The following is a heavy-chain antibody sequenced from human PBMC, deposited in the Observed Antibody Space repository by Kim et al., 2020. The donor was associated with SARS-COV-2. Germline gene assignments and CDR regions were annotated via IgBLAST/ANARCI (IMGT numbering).Heavy chain of an antibody. CDR1: GGSISSYY. D-gene: IGHD3-3*01. CDR3: ARDRFGNPRGMDV. J-gene: IGHJ6*02. V-gene: IGHV4-59*01. Sequence: SETLSLTCTVSGGSISSYYWSWIRQPPGKGLEWIGYIYYSGSTNYNPSLKSRVTISVDTSKNQFSLKLSSVTAADTAVYYCARDRFGNPRGMDVWGQGTTVTVSS. CDR2: IYYSGST.